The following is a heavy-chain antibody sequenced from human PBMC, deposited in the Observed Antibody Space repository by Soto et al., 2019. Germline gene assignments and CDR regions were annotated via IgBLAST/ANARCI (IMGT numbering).Heavy chain of an antibody. J-gene: IGHJ5*02. CDR2: ISAYNGNT. D-gene: IGHD3-22*01. CDR1: GYTFTSSG. CDR3: ARGADYDSSGYYYTWFDP. Sequence: ASVKVSCKASGYTFTSSGISWVRQAPGQGLEWMGWISAYNGNTNYAQKLQGRVTMTTDTSTSTAYMELRSLRSDDTAVYYCARGADYDSSGYYYTWFDPRGQGTLVTVSS. V-gene: IGHV1-18*01.